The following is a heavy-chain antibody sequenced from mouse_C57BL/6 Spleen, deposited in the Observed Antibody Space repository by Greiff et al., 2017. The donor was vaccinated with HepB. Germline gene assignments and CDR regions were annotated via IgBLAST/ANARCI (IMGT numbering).Heavy chain of an antibody. D-gene: IGHD2-2*01. CDR1: GFTFSSYA. CDR3: ARENGYDGGAWFAY. CDR2: ISDGGSYT. V-gene: IGHV5-4*01. J-gene: IGHJ3*01. Sequence: EVKLMESGGGLVKPGGSLKLSCAASGFTFSSYAMSWVRQTPEKRLEWVATISDGGSYTYYPDNVKGRFTISRDNAKDNLYLQMSHLKSEDTAMYYCARENGYDGGAWFAYWGQGTLVTVSA.